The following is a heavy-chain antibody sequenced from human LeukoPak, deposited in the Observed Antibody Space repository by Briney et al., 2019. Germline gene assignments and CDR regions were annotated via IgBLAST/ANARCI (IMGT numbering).Heavy chain of an antibody. Sequence: PGGSLRLSCAASGFTFSTYGMHWVRQAPGKGLEWVAVISYDGSNEYYANSVKGRFTTSRDNSKNTLYLQMNSLRPEDTAVYYCAKSGQLWLSSHDYWGQGTLVTVSS. CDR3: AKSGQLWLSSHDY. D-gene: IGHD3-10*01. V-gene: IGHV3-30*18. J-gene: IGHJ4*02. CDR1: GFTFSTYG. CDR2: ISYDGSNE.